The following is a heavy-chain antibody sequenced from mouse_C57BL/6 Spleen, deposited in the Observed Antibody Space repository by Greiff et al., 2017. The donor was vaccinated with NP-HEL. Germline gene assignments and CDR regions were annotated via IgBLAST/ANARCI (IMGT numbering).Heavy chain of an antibody. CDR3: VRQLRLRWDAMDY. J-gene: IGHJ4*01. V-gene: IGHV1-64*01. CDR1: GYTFTSYW. Sequence: QVQLQQPGAELVKPGASVKLSCKASGYTFTSYWMHWVKQRPGQGLEWIGMIHPNSGSTNYNEKFKSKATLTVDKSSSTAYMQLSSLTSEDSAVYYCVRQLRLRWDAMDYWGQGTSVTVSS. CDR2: IHPNSGST. D-gene: IGHD3-2*02.